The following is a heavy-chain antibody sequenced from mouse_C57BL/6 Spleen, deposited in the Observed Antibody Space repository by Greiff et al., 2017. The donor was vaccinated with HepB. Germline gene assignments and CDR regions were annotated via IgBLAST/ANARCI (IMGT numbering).Heavy chain of an antibody. J-gene: IGHJ2*01. CDR2: IYPGSGNT. Sequence: QVQLQQSGPELVKPGASVKISCKASGYSFTSYYIHWVKQRPGQGLEWIGWIYPGSGNTKYNEKFKGKATPTADTASSTAYMQLSNLTSEDSAVYYGARGDYGSPFDYWGQGTTLTVSS. D-gene: IGHD1-1*01. CDR1: GYSFTSYY. CDR3: ARGDYGSPFDY. V-gene: IGHV1-66*01.